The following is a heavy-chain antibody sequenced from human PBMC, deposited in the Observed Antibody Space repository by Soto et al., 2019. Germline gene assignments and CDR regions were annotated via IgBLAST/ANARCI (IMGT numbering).Heavy chain of an antibody. CDR3: ERGSQRRAAAVTYGTDV. V-gene: IGHV4-59*01. J-gene: IGHJ6*04. CDR1: GGSISSYY. CDR2: IYYSGST. D-gene: IGHD6-13*01. Sequence: SETLSLTCTVSGGSISSYYWSCIRQPPGKGLGWIGYIYYSGSTNYNPSLKSRVTISVDTSKNQFSLKLSSVTAADTAVYYCERGSQRRAAAVTYGTDVWGEGTPVTVSS.